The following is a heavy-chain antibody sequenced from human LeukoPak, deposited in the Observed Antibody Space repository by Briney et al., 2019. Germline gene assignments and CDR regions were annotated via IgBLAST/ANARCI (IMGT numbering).Heavy chain of an antibody. V-gene: IGHV3-23*01. J-gene: IGHJ4*02. D-gene: IGHD1/OR15-1a*01. CDR1: GFTFSNYV. Sequence: GGSLRLFCAASGFTFSNYVLNWVRQAPGRGLEWVSSISGNGCNTHYVDSVKGRFTISRENSKHTLFPQMNRQRAGDAAVYLFVKVSNSDLNMFFDYWGQGALVSDS. CDR2: ISGNGCNT. CDR3: VKVSNSDLNMFFDY.